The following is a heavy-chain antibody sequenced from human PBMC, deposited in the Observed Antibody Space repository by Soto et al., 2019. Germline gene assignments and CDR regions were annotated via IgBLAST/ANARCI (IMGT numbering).Heavy chain of an antibody. CDR3: ARVTGFDSSSWYGNY. D-gene: IGHD6-13*01. CDR2: ISAYNGNT. CDR1: GYTFTSYG. Sequence: GASVKVSCKASGYTFTSYGISWVRQAPGQGLEWMGWISAYNGNTNYAQKLQGRVTMTTDTSTSTAYMELRSLRSDDTAVYYCARVTGFDSSSWYGNYWGQGTLVTVSS. V-gene: IGHV1-18*04. J-gene: IGHJ4*02.